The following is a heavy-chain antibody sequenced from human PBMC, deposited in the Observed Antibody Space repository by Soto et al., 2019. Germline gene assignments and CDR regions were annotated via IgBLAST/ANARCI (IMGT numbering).Heavy chain of an antibody. J-gene: IGHJ4*02. CDR3: ARDLRKLRYFDY. D-gene: IGHD3-9*01. V-gene: IGHV3-30-3*01. Sequence: QVQLVESGGGVVQPGRSLRLSCTASGFTFSPYAFHWVRQAPGKGLEWVAVLSADENNKYYADSVKGRFTISRDNSKSTLYLQMNCLRAEDTAVYYCARDLRKLRYFDYWGQGTLVTVSS. CDR2: LSADENNK. CDR1: GFTFSPYA.